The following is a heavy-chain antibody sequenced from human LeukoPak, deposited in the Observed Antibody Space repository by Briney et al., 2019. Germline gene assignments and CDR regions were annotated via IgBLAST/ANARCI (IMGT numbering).Heavy chain of an antibody. CDR1: RFTFNIYW. V-gene: IGHV3-7*01. D-gene: IGHD3-3*01. CDR3: ARVPALWSRYYLAWYFDY. Sequence: GGSLRLSCAASRFTFNIYWMSWVRQAPGKGLEWVANIKEDGSEKYYLDSVKGRFTISRDNAKNSLYLQMNSLRAEDTAVYYCARVPALWSRYYLAWYFDYWGQGTLVTVSS. J-gene: IGHJ4*02. CDR2: IKEDGSEK.